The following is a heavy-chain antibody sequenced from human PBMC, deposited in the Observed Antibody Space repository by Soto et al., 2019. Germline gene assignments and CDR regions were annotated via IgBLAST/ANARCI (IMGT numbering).Heavy chain of an antibody. CDR2: IYSGGST. D-gene: IGHD3-3*01. Sequence: GGSLRLSCAASGFTVSSNYMSWVRQAPGKGLEWVSVIYSGGSTYYADSVKGRFTISRDNSKNTLYLQMNSLRAEDTAVYYCARVVRFLEWSYYYYYMDVWGKGTTVTVSS. CDR3: ARVVRFLEWSYYYYYMDV. J-gene: IGHJ6*03. V-gene: IGHV3-66*01. CDR1: GFTVSSNY.